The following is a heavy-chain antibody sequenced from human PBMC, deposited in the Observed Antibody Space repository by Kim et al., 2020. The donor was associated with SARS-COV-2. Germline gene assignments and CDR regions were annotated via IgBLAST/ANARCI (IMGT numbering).Heavy chain of an antibody. V-gene: IGHV4-34*01. Sequence: SETLSLTCAVYGGSFSGYYWSWIRQPPGKGLEWIGEINHSGSTNYNPSLKSRVTISVDTSKNQFSLKLSSVTAADTAVYYCACGEIIRYCSSTSCYSSWGQGTLVSVSS. J-gene: IGHJ5*02. CDR1: GGSFSGYY. D-gene: IGHD2-2*01. CDR2: INHSGST. CDR3: ACGEIIRYCSSTSCYSS.